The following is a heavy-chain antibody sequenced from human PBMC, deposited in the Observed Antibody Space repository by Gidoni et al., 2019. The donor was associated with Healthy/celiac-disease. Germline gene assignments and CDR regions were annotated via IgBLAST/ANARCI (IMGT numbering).Heavy chain of an antibody. Sequence: EVQLLESGGGLVQPGGSLRLSCAASGLTFSSYAVSWVRQAPGKGLEWVSSISGSGGSTYYADSVKGRFTISRDNSKNTVYLQMNSLRVEDTAVYYCAPGGSGTDRGIDYWGQGTLVTVSS. J-gene: IGHJ4*02. CDR1: GLTFSSYA. D-gene: IGHD1-26*01. CDR2: ISGSGGST. CDR3: APGGSGTDRGIDY. V-gene: IGHV3-23*01.